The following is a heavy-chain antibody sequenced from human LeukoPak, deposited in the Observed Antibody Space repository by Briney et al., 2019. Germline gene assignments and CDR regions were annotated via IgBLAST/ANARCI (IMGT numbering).Heavy chain of an antibody. CDR1: GYTFTSYY. Sequence: ASVTVSCKASGYTFTSYYMHWVRQAPGQGLEWMGIINPSGGSTSYAQKFQGRVTMTRDMSTSTVYMELSSLRSEDTAVYYCARDVAAQLLWFGEFPPSGFDYWGQGTLVTVSS. V-gene: IGHV1-46*01. D-gene: IGHD3-10*01. J-gene: IGHJ4*02. CDR2: INPSGGST. CDR3: ARDVAAQLLWFGEFPPSGFDY.